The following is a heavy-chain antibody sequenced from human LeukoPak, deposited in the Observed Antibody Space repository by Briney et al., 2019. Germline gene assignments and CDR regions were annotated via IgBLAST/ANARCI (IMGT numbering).Heavy chain of an antibody. CDR3: AKRSRESSGHFDL. D-gene: IGHD3-22*01. CDR2: ITGSGGNT. CDR1: GFTFSTYA. J-gene: IGHJ4*02. V-gene: IGHV3-23*01. Sequence: PGESLRLSCAASGFTFSTYAMGWVRPAPGEGLEWVSAITGSGGNTYYADSVQGRFTISRDNSKNTLYLQMNSLRGEDTAIYYCAKRSRESSGHFDLWGQGTLVTVSS.